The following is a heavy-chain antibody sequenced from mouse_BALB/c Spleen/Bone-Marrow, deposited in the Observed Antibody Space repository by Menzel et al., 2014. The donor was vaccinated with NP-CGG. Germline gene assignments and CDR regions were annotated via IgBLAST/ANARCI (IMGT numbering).Heavy chain of an antibody. CDR1: GFSLTSYG. Sequence: QVQLQQSGPGLVAPTQSLSIICTVSGFSLTSYGVHWVRQPPGKGLEWLGVIWAGGSTDYNSALMSRLSISKDNSKSQVFLKMNSLQTDDTAMYYCARDESGSCGDYWGQGTSVAVSS. V-gene: IGHV2-9*02. CDR3: ARDESGSCGDY. J-gene: IGHJ4*01. D-gene: IGHD1-1*02. CDR2: IWAGGST.